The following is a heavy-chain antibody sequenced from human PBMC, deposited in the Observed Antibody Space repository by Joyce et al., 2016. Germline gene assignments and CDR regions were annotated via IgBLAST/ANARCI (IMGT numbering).Heavy chain of an antibody. CDR2: INQDGSEI. CDR1: GFVFSNYW. CDR3: TRQLDY. V-gene: IGHV3-7*03. J-gene: IGHJ4*02. Sequence: EVQLVESGGGLVQPGGSLRLSCVASGFVFSNYWMDWVRQAPGKGLEWVANINQDGSEIYYLGSVKGRFSISRDNAENSVYLQINSLRAEDTAVYYCTRQLDYWGQGTLVAVSS.